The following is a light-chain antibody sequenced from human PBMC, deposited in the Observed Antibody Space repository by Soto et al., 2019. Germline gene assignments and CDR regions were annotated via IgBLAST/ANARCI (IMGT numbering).Light chain of an antibody. CDR3: CSYAGGSTLFV. Sequence: QSVLTQPASVSGSPGQSITISCTGTSSDVGSYNLVSWYQHHPGKAPKLMIYEGSKRPSGVSNRFSGSKSGNTASLTISGHQAEDEADYYCCSYAGGSTLFVFGTGTKVTVL. CDR2: EGS. V-gene: IGLV2-23*01. J-gene: IGLJ1*01. CDR1: SSDVGSYNL.